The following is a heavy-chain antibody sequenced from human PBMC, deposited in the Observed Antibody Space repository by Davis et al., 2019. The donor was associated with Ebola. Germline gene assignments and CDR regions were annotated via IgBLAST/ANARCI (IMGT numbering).Heavy chain of an antibody. J-gene: IGHJ3*02. Sequence: GESLKISCAASGFTFSSYAMHWVRQAPGKGLEWVAVISYDGSNKYYADSVKGRFTISRDNSKNTLYLQMNSLRAEDTAVYYCAKHDRGVGAFDIWGQGTMVTVSS. V-gene: IGHV3-30-3*02. CDR1: GFTFSSYA. D-gene: IGHD3-10*01. CDR3: AKHDRGVGAFDI. CDR2: ISYDGSNK.